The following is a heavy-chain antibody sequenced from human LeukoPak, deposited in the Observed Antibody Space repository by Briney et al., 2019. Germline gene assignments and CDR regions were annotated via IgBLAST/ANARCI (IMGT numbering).Heavy chain of an antibody. V-gene: IGHV1-46*01. CDR3: AREYCSGGSCYQRGYYYYGMDV. Sequence: GASVKVSCKASGYTFTSYYMHWVRQAPGQGLEWMGIINPSGGSTSYAQKFQGRVTVTRDTSTSTVYMELSSLRSEDTAVYYCAREYCSGGSCYQRGYYYYGMDVWGQGTTVTVSS. CDR2: INPSGGST. D-gene: IGHD2-15*01. CDR1: GYTFTSYY. J-gene: IGHJ6*02.